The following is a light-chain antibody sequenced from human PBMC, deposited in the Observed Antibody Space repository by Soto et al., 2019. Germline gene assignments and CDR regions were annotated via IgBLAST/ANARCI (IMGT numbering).Light chain of an antibody. Sequence: EIVLTQSPGTLSLSPGERATLSCRASQSVSSIYFAWYQQKPGQAPRLLIYGASSSATGIPDRFSGSGSGTDFTLTISRLQPEAFAVYYCQQFGTSPPRTFGQGKRLEIK. CDR1: QSVSSIY. CDR2: GAS. V-gene: IGKV3-20*01. CDR3: QQFGTSPPRT. J-gene: IGKJ5*01.